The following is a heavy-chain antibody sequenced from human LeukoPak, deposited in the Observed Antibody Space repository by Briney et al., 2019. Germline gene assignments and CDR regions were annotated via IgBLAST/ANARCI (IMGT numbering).Heavy chain of an antibody. D-gene: IGHD6-6*01. CDR3: ARGRIAGAARPDFDY. J-gene: IGHJ4*02. Sequence: SQTLSLTCAVSGGSTSSGGYSWSWIRQPPGKGLEWIGYIYHSGSTYYNPSLKSRVTISVDRSKNQFSLKLSSVTAADTAVYYCARGRIAGAARPDFDYWGQGTLVTVSS. CDR1: GGSTSSGGYS. CDR2: IYHSGST. V-gene: IGHV4-30-2*01.